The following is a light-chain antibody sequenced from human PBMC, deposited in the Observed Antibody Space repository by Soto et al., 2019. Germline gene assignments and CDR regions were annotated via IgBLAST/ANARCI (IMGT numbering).Light chain of an antibody. CDR2: DAS. CDR3: QQRNSWPPTFT. J-gene: IGKJ5*01. CDR1: ERVSSSY. Sequence: EIMLTQSPSTMSLSTGERATLSCGASERVSSSYVAWYQMKAGLAPRLLIHDASTRASGIPDRFRGSKSGTDFTLTISSLEPEDFAVYYCQQRNSWPPTFTFGQGTRLAIK. V-gene: IGKV3-11*01.